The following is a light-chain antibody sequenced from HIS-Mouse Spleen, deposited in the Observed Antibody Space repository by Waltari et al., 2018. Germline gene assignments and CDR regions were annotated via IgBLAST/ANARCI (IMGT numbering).Light chain of an antibody. CDR2: DVS. V-gene: IGLV2-14*03. CDR3: SSYKSSSTYV. J-gene: IGLJ1*01. CDR1: SSDGGGYNY. Sequence: QSALTQPASVSWSPGQSIPISCTVTSSDGGGYNYVSWYQQHPGKAPHLMIYDVSNRPSGVSNRFSCSKSGNSASLTISGLQAEDEADYYCSSYKSSSTYVCGSGTKVTVL.